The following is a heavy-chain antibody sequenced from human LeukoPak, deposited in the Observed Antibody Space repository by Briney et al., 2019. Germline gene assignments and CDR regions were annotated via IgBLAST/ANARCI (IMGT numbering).Heavy chain of an antibody. CDR1: GYSISSGYY. CDR3: ARDIGYCSSTSCYARGNFDY. J-gene: IGHJ4*02. D-gene: IGHD2-2*01. CDR2: IYHSGST. V-gene: IGHV4-38-2*02. Sequence: PSETLSLACTVSGYSISSGYYWGCIRQSPGKGLAWIGSIYHSGSTYYSPSLKSRVTISVDTSKNQFSLKLSSVTAADTAVYYCARDIGYCSSTSCYARGNFDYWDQGTLVTVSS.